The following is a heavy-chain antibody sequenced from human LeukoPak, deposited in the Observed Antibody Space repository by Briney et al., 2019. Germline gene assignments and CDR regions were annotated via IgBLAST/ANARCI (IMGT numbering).Heavy chain of an antibody. D-gene: IGHD4-17*01. CDR3: ARVKDYAGFDY. CDR2: IYSSGST. Sequence: PSETLSLTCTVSGGSVSNYYWSWIRQPPGKGLEWIGYIYSSGSTNYNPSLKSRATISRDTSKNQFSLKLSSVTAADTAVYYCARVKDYAGFDYWGQGTLVTVSS. V-gene: IGHV4-59*02. J-gene: IGHJ4*02. CDR1: GGSVSNYY.